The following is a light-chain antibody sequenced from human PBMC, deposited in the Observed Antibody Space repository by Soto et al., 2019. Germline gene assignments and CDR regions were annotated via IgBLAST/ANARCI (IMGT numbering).Light chain of an antibody. CDR3: QQYYNWPPRT. CDR1: QSVSSN. J-gene: IGKJ1*01. V-gene: IGKV3-15*01. CDR2: GAS. Sequence: EIVMTQSPTTLPVSPGERATLSCRASQSVSSNLAWYQQKPGQAPRLLIYGASTRATGIPARFSGSGSGTEFTLTIGSLQSEDFAVYYCQQYYNWPPRTFGQGTKVEIK.